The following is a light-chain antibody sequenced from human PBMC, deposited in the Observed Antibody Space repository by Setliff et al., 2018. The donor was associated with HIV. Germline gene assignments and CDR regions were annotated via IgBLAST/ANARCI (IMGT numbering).Light chain of an antibody. Sequence: QSVLTQPASVSGSPGQSITISCTGTRSDVGGYDYVSWYQHHPGKAPKLIIYNVNKRPSGVSNRLSGSKSGNTASLTISGLQAEDEADYYCTSYTTSSSPYVFGTGTKVPS. CDR3: TSYTTSSSPYV. CDR1: RSDVGGYDY. CDR2: NVN. V-gene: IGLV2-14*03. J-gene: IGLJ1*01.